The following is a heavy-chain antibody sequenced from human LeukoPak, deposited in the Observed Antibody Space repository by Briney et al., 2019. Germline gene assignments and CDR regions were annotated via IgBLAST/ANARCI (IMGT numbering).Heavy chain of an antibody. V-gene: IGHV3-23*01. CDR2: SCSGGNT. Sequence: PGGSLRLSCAASGFTFTTYAMTWVRQAPGEGLEWVSASCSGGNTYYADSVKGRFTISRDNSQNTLYLQMNSLRAEDTAVYYCAKESIYCSAGSCYSGSLGYFDYWGQGTLVPVSS. D-gene: IGHD2-15*01. CDR3: AKESIYCSAGSCYSGSLGYFDY. CDR1: GFTFTTYA. J-gene: IGHJ4*02.